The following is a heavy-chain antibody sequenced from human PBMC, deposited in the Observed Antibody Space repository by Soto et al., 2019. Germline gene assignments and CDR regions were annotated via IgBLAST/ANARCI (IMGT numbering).Heavy chain of an antibody. CDR1: SGSIVTTNC. CDR3: ARKPYVPTANVGGGYVFDV. J-gene: IGHJ3*01. Sequence: QVQLQESGPGLVKPSGTLSLTGAASSGSIVTTNCWSWVRQSPGRGLQCIGDIYHSGRPKYNPSHKSRVSISIDKSIDSFSLNRTSVTAADTAVSYCARKPYVPTANVGGGYVFDVWGQGTMVTVSS. V-gene: IGHV4-4*02. CDR2: IYHSGRP. D-gene: IGHD3-16*01.